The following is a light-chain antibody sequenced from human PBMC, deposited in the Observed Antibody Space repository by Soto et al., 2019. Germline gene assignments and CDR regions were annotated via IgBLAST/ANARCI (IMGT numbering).Light chain of an antibody. CDR2: RLR. Sequence: QSVLTQPPSVSGAPGQSITISCTGNTSNIGGGYDIQWYQWLPGTSPKLLIFRLRDRPSGVSDRFSGSKSGTSASLAITGLEADDEAEYFCQSYDRILSAWVFGGGTKLTVL. J-gene: IGLJ3*02. V-gene: IGLV1-40*01. CDR1: TSNIGGGYD. CDR3: QSYDRILSAWV.